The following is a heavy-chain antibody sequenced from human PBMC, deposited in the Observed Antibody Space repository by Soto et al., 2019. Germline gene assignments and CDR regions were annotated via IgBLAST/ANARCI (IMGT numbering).Heavy chain of an antibody. V-gene: IGHV3-74*01. CDR1: GFAFGSYW. J-gene: IGHJ4*02. CDR3: LRDQRHWNEFADQ. CDR2: ISQDGTIA. D-gene: IGHD1-1*01. Sequence: EVQLVESGGGLVQPGGSLRLSCAASGFAFGSYWMHWVRQAPGKGLVWVSSISQDGTIATEADSVKGRFTISRDNAKNTLYLQMNSLRADDTAVYYCLRDQRHWNEFADQWGQGTVVTVSS.